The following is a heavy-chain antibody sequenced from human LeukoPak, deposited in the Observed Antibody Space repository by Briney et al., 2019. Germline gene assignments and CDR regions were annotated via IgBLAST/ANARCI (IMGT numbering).Heavy chain of an antibody. V-gene: IGHV1-18*01. CDR1: GYTFTSYG. CDR3: ARDQRLYSGTYYLWFDP. CDR2: ISGYNGNT. D-gene: IGHD1-26*01. J-gene: IGHJ5*02. Sequence: ASVKVSCKASGYTFTSYGISWVRQAPGQGLEWMRWISGYNGNTNYVQKFQGRVTMTTDTVTSTAYMELRSLTSDDTAVYYCARDQRLYSGTYYLWFDPWGQGTLVTVSS.